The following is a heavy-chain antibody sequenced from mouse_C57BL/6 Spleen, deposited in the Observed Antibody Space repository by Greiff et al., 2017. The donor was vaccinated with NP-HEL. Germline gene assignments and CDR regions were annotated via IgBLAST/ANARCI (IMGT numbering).Heavy chain of an antibody. D-gene: IGHD1-1*01. CDR3: ATFYGSRAWFAY. Sequence: QVQLKQPGTELVKPGASVKLSCKASGYTFTSYWMHWVKQRPGQGLEWIGNINPSNGGTNYNEKFKSMATLTVDKSSSTAYMQISSLTSEDSAVYYCATFYGSRAWFAYWGQGTLVTVSA. CDR2: INPSNGGT. V-gene: IGHV1-53*01. CDR1: GYTFTSYW. J-gene: IGHJ3*01.